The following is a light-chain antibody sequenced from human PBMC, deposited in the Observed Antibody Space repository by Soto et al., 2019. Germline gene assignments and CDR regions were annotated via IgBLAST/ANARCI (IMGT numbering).Light chain of an antibody. CDR2: EVN. J-gene: IGLJ1*01. CDR1: ISNVGSYKL. V-gene: IGLV2-23*02. CDR3: CSSGGSPTYV. Sequence: SVLTQPSSVSGSPGQSITISCTGTISNVGSYKLVSWYQQHPGKAPKLMIFEVNKRPSGVSNRFSGYKSGNTASLTISGLKVVDEADYYCCSSGGSPTYVFGTGTKVTVL.